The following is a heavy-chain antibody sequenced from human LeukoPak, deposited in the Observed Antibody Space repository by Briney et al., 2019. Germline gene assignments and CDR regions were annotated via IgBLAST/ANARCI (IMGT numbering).Heavy chain of an antibody. D-gene: IGHD2-2*01. Sequence: PGGSLRLSCAASGFTFRSYGLHWVRQAPGKGLEWVAFIRYDGRNKYYADSVKGRSTISRDNSENTLYLQMNSLRGEDTAIYYCAKCSSWFHYYYYMDVWGKGTAVTISS. V-gene: IGHV3-30*02. CDR1: GFTFRSYG. CDR3: AKCSSWFHYYYYMDV. CDR2: IRYDGRNK. J-gene: IGHJ6*03.